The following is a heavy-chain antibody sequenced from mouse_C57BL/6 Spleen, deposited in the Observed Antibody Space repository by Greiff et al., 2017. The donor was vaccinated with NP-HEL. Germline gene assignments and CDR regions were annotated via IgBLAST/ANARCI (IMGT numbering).Heavy chain of an antibody. J-gene: IGHJ3*01. CDR2: INPNNGGT. CDR3: ERSGDYGWFAY. D-gene: IGHD2-4*01. CDR1: GYTFTDYY. V-gene: IGHV1-26*01. Sequence: EVQLQQSGPELVKPGASVKISCKASGYTFTDYYMNWVKQSHGKSLEWIGDINPNNGGTSYNQKFKGKATLTVDKSSSTAYMELRSLTSEDSAVYYCERSGDYGWFAYWGQGTLVTVSA.